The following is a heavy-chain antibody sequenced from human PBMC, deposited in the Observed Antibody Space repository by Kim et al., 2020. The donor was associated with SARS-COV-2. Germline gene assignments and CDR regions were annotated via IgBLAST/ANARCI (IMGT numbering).Heavy chain of an antibody. CDR1: GGSITAYY. CDR3: AKSRDSGTFFLYDY. Sequence: SETLSLTCTVSGGSITAYYWSWIRQPPGKGLEWIGYIYYSGSSNYNPSLKSRVTISLDTSKSQFSLHLSSVTAADTAVYYCAKSRDSGTFFLYDYWGQGTLVTVSS. CDR2: IYYSGSS. D-gene: IGHD1-26*01. J-gene: IGHJ4*02. V-gene: IGHV4-59*01.